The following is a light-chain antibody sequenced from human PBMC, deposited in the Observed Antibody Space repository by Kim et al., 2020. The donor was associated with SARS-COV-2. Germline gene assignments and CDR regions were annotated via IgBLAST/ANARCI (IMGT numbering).Light chain of an antibody. J-gene: IGKJ4*01. CDR1: HSVINNY. CDR3: QQYYGSPLT. CDR2: GAS. V-gene: IGKV3-20*01. Sequence: EIVLTQSPATLSLSPGKRGTLSCRASHSVINNYLAWYQQKPGQAPRLLIYGASSRATGIPDRFSGSGSGTDFTLTINRLEPEDFAVYYCQQYYGSPLTFGGGTKVDIK.